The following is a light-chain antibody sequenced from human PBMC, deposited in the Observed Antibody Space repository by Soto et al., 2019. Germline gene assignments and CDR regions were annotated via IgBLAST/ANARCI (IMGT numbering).Light chain of an antibody. CDR3: MQAKQSYT. CDR2: KIS. J-gene: IGKJ2*01. CDR1: QSLVHSDGKTY. Sequence: DLVMTQTPLSSPVTLGQPASISCRSSQSLVHSDGKTYLSWLQQSPGQPPRLLIYKISNRFSGVPDRVSGSGAETDFTLKIRRVEAEDLKVYYCMQAKQSYTFGHGTKLEIK. V-gene: IGKV2-24*01.